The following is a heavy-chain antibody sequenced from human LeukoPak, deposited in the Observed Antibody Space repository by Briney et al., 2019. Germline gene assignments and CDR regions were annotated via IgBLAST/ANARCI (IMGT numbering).Heavy chain of an antibody. Sequence: GGSLRLSCAASGFNFSDYFMSWIRQAPGKGLQWLAYISKTGRGIEYAESVRGRFTISRDNAKNSVFLQMDSLRAEDTAVYYCARGIVGRYPFDYWGQGTLVTVSS. J-gene: IGHJ4*02. CDR1: GFNFSDYF. CDR2: ISKTGRGI. D-gene: IGHD1-26*01. V-gene: IGHV3-11*04. CDR3: ARGIVGRYPFDY.